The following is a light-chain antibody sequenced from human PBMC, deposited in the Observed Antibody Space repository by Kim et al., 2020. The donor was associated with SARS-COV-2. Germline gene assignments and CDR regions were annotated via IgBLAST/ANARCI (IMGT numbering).Light chain of an antibody. V-gene: IGKV3-20*01. CDR1: QSVSSIY. CDR3: QQYASSPPGYT. J-gene: IGKJ2*01. Sequence: EIVLTQSPGTLSLSPGERATLSCRASQSVSSIYLAWYQQKPGQAPRLLIYGASSRATGIPDRFSGSGSGTDFTLTISRLEPEDFAVYYCQQYASSPPGYTFGQGTKVEI. CDR2: GAS.